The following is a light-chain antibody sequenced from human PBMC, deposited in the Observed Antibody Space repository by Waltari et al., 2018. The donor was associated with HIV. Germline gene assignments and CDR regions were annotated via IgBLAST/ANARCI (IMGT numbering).Light chain of an antibody. CDR3: QQYYGDPVT. CDR2: KAS. CDR1: QTNKTL. Sequence: DIQMTQSPSTLSASVGDRVPLPCRASQTNKTLLAWYQQRPGKGPKLIIYKASTLESGVPSRFSGSGSGTEFTLTISSLQPKDVATYYCQQYYGDPVTFGEGTKVEIK. J-gene: IGKJ4*01. V-gene: IGKV1-5*03.